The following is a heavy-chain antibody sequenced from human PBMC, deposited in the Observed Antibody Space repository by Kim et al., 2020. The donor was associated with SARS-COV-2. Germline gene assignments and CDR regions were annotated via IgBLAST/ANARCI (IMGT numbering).Heavy chain of an antibody. D-gene: IGHD3-16*02. CDR3: AKRGGVFEFSSSSYIDY. CDR2: ISYEGSKK. Sequence: GGSLRLSCAVSGFNFNYYGMHWVRQAPGKGLEWVAGISYEGSKKFYADSLMGRFTISRDSSKNTLYLQMDSLISEDTAVYYCAKRGGVFEFSSSSYIDY. V-gene: IGHV3-30*18. J-gene: IGHJ4*01. CDR1: GFNFNYYG.